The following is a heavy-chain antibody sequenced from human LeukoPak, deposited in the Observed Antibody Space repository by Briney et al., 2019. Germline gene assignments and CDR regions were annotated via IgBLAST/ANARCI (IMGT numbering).Heavy chain of an antibody. V-gene: IGHV4-59*01. CDR2: IYYSGST. D-gene: IGHD6-13*01. CDR1: GGSINSYY. J-gene: IGHJ4*02. Sequence: PSETLSLTCTVSGGSINSYYWSWIRQPPGKGLEWIGYIYYSGSTNYNPSLKSRVTISLDTSKNQFSLKLSSVTAADTAVYYCARGPPTLRQQLTLWYYFDYWGQGTLVTVSS. CDR3: ARGPPTLRQQLTLWYYFDY.